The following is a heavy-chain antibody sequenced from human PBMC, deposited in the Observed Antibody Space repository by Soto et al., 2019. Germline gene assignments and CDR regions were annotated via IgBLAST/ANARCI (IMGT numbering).Heavy chain of an antibody. CDR1: GFIFKNYA. Sequence: GGSLRLSCAVSGFIFKNYALNWVRQAPGKGLEWVASITRDGYNKYYADSVKGRFAISRDNSKNTLSLQMTALRVEDSSVYYCTKSSGGSSSVGMDYWGPGTLVTVSS. CDR2: ITRDGYNK. D-gene: IGHD6-6*01. CDR3: TKSSGGSSSVGMDY. V-gene: IGHV3-30*09. J-gene: IGHJ4*02.